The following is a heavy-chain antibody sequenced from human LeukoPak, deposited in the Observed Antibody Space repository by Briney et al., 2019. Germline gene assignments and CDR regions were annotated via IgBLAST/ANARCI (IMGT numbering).Heavy chain of an antibody. CDR1: GYSISSGYY. Sequence: ASETLSLTCTVSGYSISSGYYWGWIRQPPGKGLEWIGSIYHSGSTYYNPSLKSRVTISVDTSKTQFSLKLSSVTAADTAVYYCARGRYGSGSYYPEESFDYWGQGTLVTVSS. CDR2: IYHSGST. D-gene: IGHD3-10*01. CDR3: ARGRYGSGSYYPEESFDY. V-gene: IGHV4-38-2*02. J-gene: IGHJ4*02.